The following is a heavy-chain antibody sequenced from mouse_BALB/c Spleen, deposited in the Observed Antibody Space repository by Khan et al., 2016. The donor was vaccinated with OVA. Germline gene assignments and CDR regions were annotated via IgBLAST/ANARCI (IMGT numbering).Heavy chain of an antibody. D-gene: IGHD1-1*01. CDR3: ARLAYYYNSEGFAY. V-gene: IGHV5-6*01. J-gene: IGHJ3*01. Sequence: EVKLVESGGDLVKPGGSLKLSCAASGFTFSTYGMSWVRQTPDKRLEWVATISSGGHYTYYPDSVKGRFTISRDNAKNSLYLQMTSLKSEDTAIYDCARLAYYYNSEGFAYWGQGTLVTVSA. CDR1: GFTFSTYG. CDR2: ISSGGHYT.